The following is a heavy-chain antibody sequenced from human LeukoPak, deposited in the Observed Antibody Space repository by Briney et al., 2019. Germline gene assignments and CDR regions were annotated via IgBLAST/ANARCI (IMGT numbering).Heavy chain of an antibody. CDR2: INPNSGGT. CDR1: GYTFTGYY. D-gene: IGHD1-26*01. CDR3: GTHVGDSGNHGSVVATYY. Sequence: ASVKVSCKASGYTFTGYYMHWVRQAPGQGLEWMGWINPNSGGTNYAQKFQGRVTMTRDTSISTAYMELSRLRSDDTAVYYCGTHVGDSGNHGSVVATYYWGQGTLVTVSS. J-gene: IGHJ4*02. V-gene: IGHV1-2*02.